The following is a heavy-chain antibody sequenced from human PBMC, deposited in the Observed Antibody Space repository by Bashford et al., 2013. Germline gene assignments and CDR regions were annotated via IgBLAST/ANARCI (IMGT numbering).Heavy chain of an antibody. J-gene: IGHJ5*01. Sequence: GESLKISCKASGYSFTDYWIGWVRQMPGKGLEWMGIIYPGDSDTRYSPSFQGQVTISADKSITTAYLQWSSLKASDSAMYYCARFVAATSSCDPWGRGTRRSPSPQ. CDR3: ARFVAATSSCDP. V-gene: IGHV5-51*01. CDR2: IYPGDSDT. CDR1: GYSFTDYW. D-gene: IGHD5-12*01.